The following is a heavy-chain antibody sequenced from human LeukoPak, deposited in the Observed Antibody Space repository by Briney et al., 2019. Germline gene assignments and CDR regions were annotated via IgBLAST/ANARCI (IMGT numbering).Heavy chain of an antibody. J-gene: IGHJ4*02. CDR1: GFTFNTYG. D-gene: IGHD5-12*01. CDR3: AKYIVPTIVRHFDC. V-gene: IGHV3-23*01. CDR2: ISGSGRRT. Sequence: GGSLRLSCGASGFTFNTYGMSWVRQAPGKGLEWVSGISGSGRRTYYADSVKGRFTISRDNSQNTLYLQLNSLRAEDTAVYYCAKYIVPTIVRHFDCWGQGTLVTVSS.